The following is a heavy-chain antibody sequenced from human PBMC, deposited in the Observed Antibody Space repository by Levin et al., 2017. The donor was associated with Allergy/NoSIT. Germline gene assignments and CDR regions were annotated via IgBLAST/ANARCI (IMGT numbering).Heavy chain of an antibody. Sequence: SETLSLTCTVSGGSISSYYWSWIRQPPGKGLEWIGYIYYSGSSNYNPSLKSRVTISVDTSKNQFSLKVRSVTAADTAVYYCARGVAAAGTGLSFDYWGQGTLVTVSS. CDR3: ARGVAAAGTGLSFDY. J-gene: IGHJ4*02. D-gene: IGHD6-13*01. V-gene: IGHV4-59*01. CDR2: IYYSGSS. CDR1: GGSISSYY.